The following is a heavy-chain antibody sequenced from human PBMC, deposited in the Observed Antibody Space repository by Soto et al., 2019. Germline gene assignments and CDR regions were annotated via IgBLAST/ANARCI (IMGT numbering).Heavy chain of an antibody. CDR3: ASEGYCSSTSCYGNWFDP. Sequence: ESGGGLVQPGGSLRLSCAASGFTFSSYEMNWVRQAPGKGLEWVSYISSSGSTIYYADSVKGRFTISRDNAKNSLYLQMNSLRAEDTAVYYCASEGYCSSTSCYGNWFDPWGQGTLVTVSS. CDR1: GFTFSSYE. J-gene: IGHJ5*02. V-gene: IGHV3-48*03. D-gene: IGHD2-2*01. CDR2: ISSSGSTI.